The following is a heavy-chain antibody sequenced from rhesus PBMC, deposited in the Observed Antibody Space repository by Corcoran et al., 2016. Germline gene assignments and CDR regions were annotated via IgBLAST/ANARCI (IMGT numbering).Heavy chain of an antibody. Sequence: QVQLQESGPGLVKPSETLSLTCAVSGYSISSGYYWGWIRQPPGKGLEWIGHISSGGTNYFNPSLKSRVTLSVDTSKNQFSLKLSSVTAADTAVYYCARNSYDYGSSYHDYWGQGVLVTVSS. CDR1: GYSISSGYY. CDR3: ARNSYDYGSSYHDY. J-gene: IGHJ4*01. CDR2: ISSGGTN. D-gene: IGHD4-29*01. V-gene: IGHV4S14*01.